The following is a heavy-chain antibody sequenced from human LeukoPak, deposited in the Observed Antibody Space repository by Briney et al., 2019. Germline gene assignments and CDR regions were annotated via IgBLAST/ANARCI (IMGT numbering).Heavy chain of an antibody. CDR3: ARDFHDRFGGYYFDY. Sequence: PGGSLRLSCAASGFTFSSYAMHWVRQAPGKGLEWVAVISYDGSNKYYADSVKGRFTISRDNSKNTLYLQMNSLRAEDTAVYYCARDFHDRFGGYYFDYWGQGTLVTVSS. V-gene: IGHV3-30*14. CDR1: GFTFSSYA. J-gene: IGHJ4*02. CDR2: ISYDGSNK. D-gene: IGHD3-16*01.